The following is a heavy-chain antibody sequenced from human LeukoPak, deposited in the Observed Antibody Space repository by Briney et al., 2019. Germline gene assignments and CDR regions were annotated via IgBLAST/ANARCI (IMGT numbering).Heavy chain of an antibody. D-gene: IGHD1-26*01. CDR1: GFTFSSYA. Sequence: PGRSLRLSCAASGFTFSSYAMHWVRQAPGKGLEWVAVISYDGSNKYYADSVKGRFTISRDNSKNTLYQQMNSLRAEDTAVYYCARSLNSGSYHDYWGQGTLVTVSS. J-gene: IGHJ4*02. CDR2: ISYDGSNK. CDR3: ARSLNSGSYHDY. V-gene: IGHV3-30-3*01.